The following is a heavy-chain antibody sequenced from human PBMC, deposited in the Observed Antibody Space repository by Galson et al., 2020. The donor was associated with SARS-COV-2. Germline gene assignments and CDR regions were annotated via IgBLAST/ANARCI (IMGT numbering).Heavy chain of an antibody. Sequence: TGGSLRLSCAASGFTFDDYAMHWVRQAPGKGLEWVSGISWNSESRDYADSVKGRFTISRDNAKNSLYLQMNSLRVEDTAFYYCAKKANGWFYFDYWGQGTLVTVSS. CDR3: AKKANGWFYFDY. CDR1: GFTFDDYA. CDR2: ISWNSESR. D-gene: IGHD6-19*01. V-gene: IGHV3-9*01. J-gene: IGHJ4*02.